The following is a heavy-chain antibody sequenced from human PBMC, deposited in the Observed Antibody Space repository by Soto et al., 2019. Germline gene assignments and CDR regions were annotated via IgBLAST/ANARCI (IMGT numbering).Heavy chain of an antibody. D-gene: IGHD3-3*01. V-gene: IGHV4-31*03. CDR1: GGSISSGGYY. CDR2: IYYSGST. Sequence: QVQLQESGPGLVKPSQTLSLTCTVSGGSISSGGYYWSWIRQHPGKGLEWIGYIYYSGSTYYNPSLKSRVTISVDTSKNQFALKLSSVTAADTAVYYCATLALDFWIGPGIDYWGQGTLVTVSS. J-gene: IGHJ4*02. CDR3: ATLALDFWIGPGIDY.